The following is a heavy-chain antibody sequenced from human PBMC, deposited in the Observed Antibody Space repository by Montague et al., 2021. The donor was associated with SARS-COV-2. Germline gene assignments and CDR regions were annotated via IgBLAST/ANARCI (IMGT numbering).Heavy chain of an antibody. D-gene: IGHD3-3*01. CDR2: IHQSESGRT. Sequence: SETLSLTCAVSGGSISSREWWSWVRQPPAKGLEWIGEIHQSESGRTNXXXSLKSRVTIPIYQSKNYFSLNLTSMTAADPAVYYCGGTWVYFSPVDVWGQGTTVIVSS. J-gene: IGHJ6*02. V-gene: IGHV4-4*02. CDR1: GGSISSREW. CDR3: GGTWVYFSPVDV.